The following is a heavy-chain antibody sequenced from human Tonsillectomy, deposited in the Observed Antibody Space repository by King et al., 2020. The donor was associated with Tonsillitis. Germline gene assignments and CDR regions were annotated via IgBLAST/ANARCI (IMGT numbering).Heavy chain of an antibody. Sequence: VQLVESGGGLVKPGGSLRISCAASGLALNNAWLNWVRQAPGKGLELVSRIRSKIDGGTTDFAAPVKGRFTISRDDSKNTVTLQMDSLKTEDTAVYFCATGNDIRYFDYWGQGTLVTVSS. V-gene: IGHV3-15*07. CDR2: IRSKIDGGTT. J-gene: IGHJ4*02. CDR3: ATGNDIRYFDY. CDR1: GLALNNAW. D-gene: IGHD1-1*01.